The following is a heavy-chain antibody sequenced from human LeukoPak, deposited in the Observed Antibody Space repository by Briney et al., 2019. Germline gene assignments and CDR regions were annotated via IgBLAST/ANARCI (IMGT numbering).Heavy chain of an antibody. J-gene: IGHJ5*02. CDR1: GFTFSIYA. CDR2: ISGSGGNT. Sequence: GGSLRLSCAASGFTFSIYAMAWVRQAPGKGLEWVSGISGSGGNTYYADSVKGRFTISRDNSKNTLYLQMNSLRAEDTAVYYCARDLGTGSGGIWFDPWGQGTLVTVSS. V-gene: IGHV3-23*01. D-gene: IGHD3-10*01. CDR3: ARDLGTGSGGIWFDP.